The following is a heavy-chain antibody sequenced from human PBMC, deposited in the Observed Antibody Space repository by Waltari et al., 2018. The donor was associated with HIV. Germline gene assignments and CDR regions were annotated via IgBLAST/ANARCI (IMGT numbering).Heavy chain of an antibody. Sequence: LQLQESGPGLVKPSETLSLTCTVSGGSIISNVYYWGWIRQPPGKGLEWIGSVYYSVGNYYNPSLKSRVTISVKTSKNQFYLRLRSVTAADTAVYYCAPRDYGDYQFDYWGRGTLVTVSS. D-gene: IGHD4-17*01. J-gene: IGHJ4*02. V-gene: IGHV4-39*01. CDR3: APRDYGDYQFDY. CDR2: VYYSVGN. CDR1: GGSIISNVYY.